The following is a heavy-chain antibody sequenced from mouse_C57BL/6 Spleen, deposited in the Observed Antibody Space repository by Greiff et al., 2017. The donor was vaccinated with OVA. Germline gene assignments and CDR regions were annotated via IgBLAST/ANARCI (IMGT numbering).Heavy chain of an antibody. CDR1: GYTFTSYW. CDR2: IDPSDSYT. CDR3: ARSYYGSSYGYVDV. J-gene: IGHJ1*03. Sequence: VQLQQPGAELVMPGASVKLSCKASGYTFTSYWMHWVKQRPGQGLEWIGEIDPSDSYTNYNQKFKGKSTLTVDKSSSTAYMQLSSLTSEDSAVYYCARSYYGSSYGYVDVWGTGTTVTVSS. V-gene: IGHV1-69*01. D-gene: IGHD1-1*01.